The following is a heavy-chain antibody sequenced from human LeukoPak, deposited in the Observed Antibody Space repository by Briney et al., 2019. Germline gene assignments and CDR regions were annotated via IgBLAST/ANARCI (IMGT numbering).Heavy chain of an antibody. V-gene: IGHV3-20*04. Sequence: GGSLRLSCEGSGFTFGDYGMSWVRQAPGKGPEWVAGISWNSDSTGYPASVKGRFTISRDNAKNSLYLQRNSLRVEDTALYYCARDRRGITGTEWFDPWGQGTLVTVSS. CDR1: GFTFGDYG. D-gene: IGHD1-20*01. J-gene: IGHJ5*02. CDR2: ISWNSDST. CDR3: ARDRRGITGTEWFDP.